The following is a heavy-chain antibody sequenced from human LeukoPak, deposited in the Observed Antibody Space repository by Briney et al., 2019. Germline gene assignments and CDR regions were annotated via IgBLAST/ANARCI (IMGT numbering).Heavy chain of an antibody. Sequence: GASVKVSCKASGYTFTGYYMHWVRQAPGQGLEWMGWINPNSGGTNYAQKFQGRVSMTRDTSISTAYMELSRLRSDDTAVYYCARVMYFDTSGYYPYYFDFWGQGTLVTVSS. CDR1: GYTFTGYY. V-gene: IGHV1-2*02. CDR2: INPNSGGT. J-gene: IGHJ4*02. CDR3: ARVMYFDTSGYYPYYFDF. D-gene: IGHD3-22*01.